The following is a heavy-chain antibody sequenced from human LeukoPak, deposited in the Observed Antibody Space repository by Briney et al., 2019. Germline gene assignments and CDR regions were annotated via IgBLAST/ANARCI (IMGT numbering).Heavy chain of an antibody. D-gene: IGHD5-18*01. Sequence: PGGSLRLSCAASGFTFSSYAMSWVRQAPGKGLEWVSAISGSGGSTYYADSVKGRFTISRDNSKNTLYLQMNSLRAEDTAVYYCARDEAEYGADSYGYLVFDYWGQGTLVTVSS. J-gene: IGHJ4*02. CDR1: GFTFSSYA. V-gene: IGHV3-23*01. CDR2: ISGSGGST. CDR3: ARDEAEYGADSYGYLVFDY.